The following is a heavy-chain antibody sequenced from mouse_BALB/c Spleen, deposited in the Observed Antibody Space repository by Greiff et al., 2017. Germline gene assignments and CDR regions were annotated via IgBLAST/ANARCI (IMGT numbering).Heavy chain of an antibody. CDR1: GYTFTDYN. V-gene: IGHV1S29*02. CDR2: IYPYNGGT. J-gene: IGHJ3*01. CDR3: ASPAYYGNYVGFAY. D-gene: IGHD2-10*01. Sequence: VQLQQSGPELVKPGASVKISCKASGYTFTDYNMHWVKQSHGKSLEWIGYIYPYNGGTGYNQEFKSKATLTVDNSSSTAYMELRSLTSEDSAVYYCASPAYYGNYVGFAYWGQGTLVTVSA.